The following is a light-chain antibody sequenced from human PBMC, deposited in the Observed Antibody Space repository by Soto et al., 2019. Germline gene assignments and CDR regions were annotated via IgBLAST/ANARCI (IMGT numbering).Light chain of an antibody. CDR2: EVT. CDR3: RSKTATYTFV. Sequence: QSALTQPASVSGSPGQSITISCTGTSSDVGGYNYVSWYQHHPGKAPKLLIYEVTYRPSGVSNRFSGSKSGNTASLTISGLQAEDEADYYCRSKTATYTFVFGTGTKLTVL. J-gene: IGLJ1*01. V-gene: IGLV2-14*01. CDR1: SSDVGGYNY.